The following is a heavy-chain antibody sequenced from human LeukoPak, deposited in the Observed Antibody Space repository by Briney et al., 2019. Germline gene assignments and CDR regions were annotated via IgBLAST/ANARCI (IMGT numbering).Heavy chain of an antibody. CDR2: IKQDGSEK. V-gene: IGHV3-7*01. Sequence: PGGSLRLSCAASGFTFSSYWMSWVSQAPGKGLEWVANIKQDGSEKYYVDSVKGRFTISRDNAKNSLYLQMNSLRAEDTAVYYCAREGAAAGLYYYYMDVWGKGTTVTVSS. CDR3: AREGAAAGLYYYYMDV. CDR1: GFTFSSYW. D-gene: IGHD6-13*01. J-gene: IGHJ6*03.